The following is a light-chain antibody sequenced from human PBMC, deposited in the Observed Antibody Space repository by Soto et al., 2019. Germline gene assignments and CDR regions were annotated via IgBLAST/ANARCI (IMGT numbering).Light chain of an antibody. J-gene: IGKJ2*01. V-gene: IGKV3-20*01. CDR2: GAS. CDR1: RSVSSRY. CDR3: QQFGDSPPAFT. Sequence: ESMLTQSPGTLSSSPGERATLSCRASRSVSSRYITWYQQKPGQAPRLLIYGASIRATGIPDRFSGSGSGTDFTLTISRLEPEDFAVYYCQQFGDSPPAFTFGQGTKLEI.